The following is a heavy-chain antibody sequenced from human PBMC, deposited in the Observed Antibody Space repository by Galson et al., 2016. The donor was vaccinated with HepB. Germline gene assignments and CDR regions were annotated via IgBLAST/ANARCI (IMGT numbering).Heavy chain of an antibody. CDR3: ARGGDWRLDY. CDR2: IHHRRSS. J-gene: IGHJ4*02. D-gene: IGHD2-21*02. Sequence: SETLSLTCAVYGDSVSSNKWWAWVRQPPGKGLEWIGEIHHRRSSSFNPSLKSRLTISVDKSKNQFSLRLNSVTAADTAVYFCARGGDWRLDYWGQGSLVTVSS. CDR1: GDSVSSNKW. V-gene: IGHV4-4*02.